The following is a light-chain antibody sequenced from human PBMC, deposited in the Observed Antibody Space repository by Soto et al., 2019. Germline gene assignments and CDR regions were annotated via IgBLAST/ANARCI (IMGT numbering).Light chain of an antibody. Sequence: DIQMTQSPSTLSASVGDRVTITCRASQSISSWLAWYQQKPGKAPKLLIYDASSLESGVPSRFSGSGSGTEFTLTISSLQPDDFATYYFQQYNSYFTFGGGTKVEFK. CDR3: QQYNSYFT. CDR1: QSISSW. J-gene: IGKJ4*01. CDR2: DAS. V-gene: IGKV1-5*01.